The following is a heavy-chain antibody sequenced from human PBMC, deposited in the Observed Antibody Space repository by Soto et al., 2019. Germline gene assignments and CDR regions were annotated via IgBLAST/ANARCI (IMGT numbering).Heavy chain of an antibody. CDR3: ARAPVAATPHFDY. D-gene: IGHD2-15*01. V-gene: IGHV4-34*01. CDR1: GGSFSGYY. J-gene: IGHJ4*02. Sequence: SETLSLTCAVYGGSFSGYYWSWIRQPPGKGLEWIGEINHSGSTNYNPSLKSRVTISVDTSKNQFSLKLSSVTAADTAVYYCARAPVAATPHFDYWGQGTLVTVSS. CDR2: INHSGST.